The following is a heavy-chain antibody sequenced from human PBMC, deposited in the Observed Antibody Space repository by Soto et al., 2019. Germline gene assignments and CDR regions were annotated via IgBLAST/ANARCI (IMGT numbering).Heavy chain of an antibody. CDR3: ARGTDGYYYYGMDV. D-gene: IGHD3-10*01. J-gene: IGHJ6*02. CDR1: GGTFSSYA. V-gene: IGHV1-69*12. Sequence: QVQLVQSGAEVKKPGSSVKVSCKASGGTFSSYAISWVRQAPGQGLEWMGGIIPIFGTANYEQKFQGRVTITADDSTSTAYMELSSLRSEDTAVYYCARGTDGYYYYGMDVWGQGTTVTVSS. CDR2: IIPIFGTA.